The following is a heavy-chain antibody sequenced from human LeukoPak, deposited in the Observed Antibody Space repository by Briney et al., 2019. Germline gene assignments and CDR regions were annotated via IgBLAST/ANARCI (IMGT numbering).Heavy chain of an antibody. CDR3: ARAAGGTMVRRGDAFDI. J-gene: IGHJ3*02. CDR1: GFTFSSYA. D-gene: IGHD3-10*01. CDR2: ISGSGGST. V-gene: IGHV3-23*01. Sequence: GSLRLSCAASGFTFSSYAMSWVRQAPGKGLEWVSAISGSGGSTYYADSVKGRFTISRDNAKNSLYLQMNSLRAEDTAVYYCARAAGGTMVRRGDAFDIWGQGTMVTVSS.